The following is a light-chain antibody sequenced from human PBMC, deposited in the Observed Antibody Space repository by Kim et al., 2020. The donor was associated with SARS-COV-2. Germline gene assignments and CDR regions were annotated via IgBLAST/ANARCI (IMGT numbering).Light chain of an antibody. V-gene: IGKV1-8*01. CDR2: AAS. J-gene: IGKJ1*01. CDR3: QQYYSYPWT. Sequence: ASTGDRVTITCRASQGISSYLAWYQQKPGKAPKLLIYAASTLQSGVPSRFSGSGSGTDFTLTISCLQSEDCATYYCQQYYSYPWTFGQGTKVDIK. CDR1: QGISSY.